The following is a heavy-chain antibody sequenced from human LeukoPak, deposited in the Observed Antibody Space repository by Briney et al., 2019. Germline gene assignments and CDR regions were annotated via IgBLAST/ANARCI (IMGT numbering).Heavy chain of an antibody. CDR3: ARDPNPTQLWSLFDP. J-gene: IGHJ5*02. D-gene: IGHD5-18*01. Sequence: GGSLRLSCTVSGFTVSSNSMSWVRQAPGKGLEWVSFIYSDNTHYSDSVKGRFTISRDNSKNTLYLQMNSLRAEDTAVYYCARDPNPTQLWSLFDPWGQGTLVTVSS. CDR2: IYSDNT. V-gene: IGHV3-66*03. CDR1: GFTVSSNS.